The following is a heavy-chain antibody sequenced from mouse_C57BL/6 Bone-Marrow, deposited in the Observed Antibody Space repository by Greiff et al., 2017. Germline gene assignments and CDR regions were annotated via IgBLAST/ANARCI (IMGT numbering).Heavy chain of an antibody. J-gene: IGHJ4*01. Sequence: DVMLVESGGGLVQPGGSLKLSCAASGFTFSDYYMYWVRQTPEKRLEWVAYISNGGGSTYYPDTVKGRFTISRDNAKNTLYLQMSRLKSEDTAMYYCARHMVTSYYYAMDYWGQGTSVTVSS. V-gene: IGHV5-12*01. CDR2: ISNGGGST. CDR1: GFTFSDYY. D-gene: IGHD2-2*01. CDR3: ARHMVTSYYYAMDY.